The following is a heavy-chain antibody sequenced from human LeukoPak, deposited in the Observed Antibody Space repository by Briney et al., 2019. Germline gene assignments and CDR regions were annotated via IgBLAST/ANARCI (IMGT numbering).Heavy chain of an antibody. Sequence: ASVKVSCKASGYTFTSYGISWVRQAPGQGLEWMGIINPSGGSTSYAQKFQGRVTMTRDTSTSTVYMELSSLRSEDTAVYYCARVGGCSGGSCYSPFDYWGQGTLVTVSS. CDR1: GYTFTSYG. J-gene: IGHJ4*02. D-gene: IGHD2-15*01. CDR3: ARVGGCSGGSCYSPFDY. V-gene: IGHV1-46*01. CDR2: INPSGGST.